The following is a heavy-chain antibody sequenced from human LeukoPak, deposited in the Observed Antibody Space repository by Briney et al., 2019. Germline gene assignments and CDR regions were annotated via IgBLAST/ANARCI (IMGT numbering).Heavy chain of an antibody. Sequence: PGGSLSLSCVAAGFALSSYWMSWVSQAPGKWLEWVANIKKDGSKKYYVDSVTGRFTISRNNAKNSLYLQMNSLRAEDTAVYYCTRGGGWFPDYWGQGTLVTVSS. CDR1: GFALSSYW. CDR3: TRGGGWFPDY. D-gene: IGHD6-19*01. V-gene: IGHV3-7*04. J-gene: IGHJ4*02. CDR2: IKKDGSKK.